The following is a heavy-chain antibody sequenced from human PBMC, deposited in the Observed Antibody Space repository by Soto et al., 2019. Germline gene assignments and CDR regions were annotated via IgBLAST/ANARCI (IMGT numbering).Heavy chain of an antibody. CDR1: GGSISSGGYY. D-gene: IGHD6-13*01. CDR3: ARDNSSPRNYYYYYGMDV. V-gene: IGHV4-31*03. Sequence: LSLTCTVSGGSISSGGYYWSWIRQHPGKGLEWIGYIYYSGSTYYNPSLKSRVTISVDTSKNQFSLKLSSVTAADTAVYYRARDNSSPRNYYYYYGMDVWGQGTTVTVSS. CDR2: IYYSGST. J-gene: IGHJ6*02.